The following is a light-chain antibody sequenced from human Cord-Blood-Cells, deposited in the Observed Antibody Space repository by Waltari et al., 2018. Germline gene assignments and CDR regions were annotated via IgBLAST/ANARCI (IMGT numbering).Light chain of an antibody. CDR2: LVS. J-gene: IGKJ1*01. V-gene: IGKV2-28*01. CDR3: IQAGQTPWT. Sequence: DIVMTQSPLSLSVTPGEPASISCRSSQSLLHSSVNTFLDWYLQNPGQSAQLLIYLVSNRASGVPDRFRGSGSGTDFTLKISSVEPEDGEVDFRIQAGQTPWTYSQVTTVEIK. CDR1: QSLLHSSVNTF.